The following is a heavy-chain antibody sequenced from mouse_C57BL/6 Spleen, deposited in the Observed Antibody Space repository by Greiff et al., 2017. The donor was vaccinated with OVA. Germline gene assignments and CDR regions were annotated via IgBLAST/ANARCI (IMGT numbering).Heavy chain of an antibody. CDR2: IYPGSGST. J-gene: IGHJ2*01. D-gene: IGHD1-1*01. CDR1: GYTFTSYW. V-gene: IGHV1-55*01. Sequence: QVQLQQPGAELVKPGASVKMSCKASGYTFTSYWITWVKQRPGQGLEWIGDIYPGSGSTNYNEKFKSKATLTVDTSYSKAYMTLISLTSEDSSVYYCARVPLLYYGSRYYFDYWGQGTTLTVSS. CDR3: ARVPLLYYGSRYYFDY.